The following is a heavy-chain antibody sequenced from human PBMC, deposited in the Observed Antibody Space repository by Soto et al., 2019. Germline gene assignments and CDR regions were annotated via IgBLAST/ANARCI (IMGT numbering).Heavy chain of an antibody. Sequence: QLQLQESGSGLVKPSQILSLTCAVSGGSISSGGYSWSWIRQPPGKGLEWIGYIYHSGSTYYNPSLKSRVPKSVVRSKNQFSLKLSSVTAAETAVYYCVRGGYSYGFGPWGQGTLVTVSS. CDR2: IYHSGST. CDR3: VRGGYSYGFGP. V-gene: IGHV4-30-2*01. D-gene: IGHD5-18*01. J-gene: IGHJ5*02. CDR1: GGSISSGGYS.